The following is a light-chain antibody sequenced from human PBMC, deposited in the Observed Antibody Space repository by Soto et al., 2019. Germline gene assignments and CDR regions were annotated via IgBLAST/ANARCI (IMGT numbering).Light chain of an antibody. V-gene: IGLV2-14*01. Sequence: QSALTQPASVSGSPGQSITISCTGTSSDVGVSNYVSWYQQHPGKAPKLMIYEVSNRPSGVSNRFSGSKSGNTASLTISGLQAEDEADYYCSSYTSSSTPVLFGGGTKLTVL. CDR2: EVS. J-gene: IGLJ2*01. CDR3: SSYTSSSTPVL. CDR1: SSDVGVSNY.